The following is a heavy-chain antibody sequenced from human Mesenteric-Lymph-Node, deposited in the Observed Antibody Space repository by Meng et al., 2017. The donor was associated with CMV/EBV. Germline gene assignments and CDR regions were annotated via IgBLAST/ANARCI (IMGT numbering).Heavy chain of an antibody. CDR2: ISGSGTST. V-gene: IGHV3-23*01. J-gene: IGHJ4*02. CDR3: AKDSRSGSSDFDY. CDR1: GFTFSTYA. D-gene: IGHD1-26*01. Sequence: GGPLRLSCVASGFTFSTYAMTWVRQAPGKGLEWVSGISGSGTSTYYADSVKGRFTISRDNSENTLYLQVNSLSPEDTAVYYCAKDSRSGSSDFDYWGQGTLVTVSS.